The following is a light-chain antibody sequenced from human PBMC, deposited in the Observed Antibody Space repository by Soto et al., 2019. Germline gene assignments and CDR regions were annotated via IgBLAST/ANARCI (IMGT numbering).Light chain of an antibody. CDR1: RSNIGRNS. V-gene: IGLV1-44*01. CDR2: SNN. CDR3: AAWDDSLSGYV. J-gene: IGLJ1*01. Sequence: QSALTQPPSASGTPGQRVTISCSGSRSNIGRNSVNWYQQLPGTAPNLLIYSNNQRPSGVPDRFSGSKSGTSASLAISGFQSEDEADYYCAAWDDSLSGYVFGTGTKVTVL.